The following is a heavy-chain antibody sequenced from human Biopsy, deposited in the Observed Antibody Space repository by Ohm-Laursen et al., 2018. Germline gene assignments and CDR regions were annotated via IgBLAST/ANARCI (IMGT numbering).Heavy chain of an antibody. J-gene: IGHJ3*02. CDR1: GGSISNYY. V-gene: IGHV4-4*07. D-gene: IGHD1-26*01. CDR2: IYSSGST. Sequence: SETLSLTCTVSGGSISNYYWSWIRQPAGKGLEWIGRIYSSGSTNYNPSLKSRVTMSVDTSKNQFSLILSSMTAADTAVYYCARGTGRYYVYGAFDIWGQGTVVTVSS. CDR3: ARGTGRYYVYGAFDI.